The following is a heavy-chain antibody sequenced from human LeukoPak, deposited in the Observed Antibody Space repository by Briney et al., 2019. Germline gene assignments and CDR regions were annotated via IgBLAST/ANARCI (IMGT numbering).Heavy chain of an antibody. CDR1: GFTFTSSA. J-gene: IGHJ3*02. V-gene: IGHV1-58*01. D-gene: IGHD6-19*01. CDR2: IVVGSGNT. CDR3: ARVPEQWLVTTLLRNSLRHDDAFDI. Sequence: SVKVSCKASGFTFTSSAVQWVRQARGQRLEWIGWIVVGSGNTNYAQKFQERVTITRDMSTSTAYMELSSLRSEDTAVYYCARVPEQWLVTTLLRNSLRHDDAFDIWGQGTMVTVSS.